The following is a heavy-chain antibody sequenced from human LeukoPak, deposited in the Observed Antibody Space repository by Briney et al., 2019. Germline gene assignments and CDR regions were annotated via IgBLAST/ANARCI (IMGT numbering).Heavy chain of an antibody. CDR1: GLTFRNYG. J-gene: IGHJ4*02. CDR3: ATDRNSGKYYDY. V-gene: IGHV3-33*01. CDR2: IWYDGSNQ. D-gene: IGHD1-26*01. Sequence: GRSLRLSCAASGLTFRNYGMHWVCQAPGKGLEWVAVIWYDGSNQYYLDSVKGRFTVSRDNAKNTLYLQMNSLRAEDTAVYYCATDRNSGKYYDYWGQGTLVTVSS.